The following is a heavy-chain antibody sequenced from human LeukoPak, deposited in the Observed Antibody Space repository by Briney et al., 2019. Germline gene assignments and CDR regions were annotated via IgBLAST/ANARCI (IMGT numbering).Heavy chain of an antibody. CDR1: GFTFSTYW. J-gene: IGHJ4*02. CDR2: ISGSGGST. CDR3: AKDRGYCSSTSCYEPFDY. D-gene: IGHD2-2*01. V-gene: IGHV3-23*01. Sequence: GGSLRLSCAASGFTFSTYWMSWVRQAPGKGLEWVSAISGSGGSTYYADSVKGRFTISSDNSKNTLYLQMNSLRAEDTAVYYCAKDRGYCSSTSCYEPFDYWGQGTLVTVSS.